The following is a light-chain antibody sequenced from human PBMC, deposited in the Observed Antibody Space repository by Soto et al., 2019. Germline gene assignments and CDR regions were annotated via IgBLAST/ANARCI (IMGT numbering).Light chain of an antibody. J-gene: IGLJ1*01. Sequence: QSVLTQPASVSGSPGQSITVSCTGTSSDVGTYNLVSWYQQHPGKAPKVVIYEVNKRPSGVSDRFSGSKSGNTASLTISGLQAEDEADYYCLSYAGSTTLWVLGTGTKLTVL. CDR2: EVN. CDR1: SSDVGTYNL. CDR3: LSYAGSTTLWV. V-gene: IGLV2-23*02.